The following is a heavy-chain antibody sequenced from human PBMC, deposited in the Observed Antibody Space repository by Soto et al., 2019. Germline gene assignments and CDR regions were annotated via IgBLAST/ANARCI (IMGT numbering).Heavy chain of an antibody. CDR1: GGSISSYY. V-gene: IGHV4-34*01. CDR3: ARGKLGHYGSGTPPYYYYGMDV. Sequence: PSETLSLTCTVSGGSISSYYWSWIGQPPGKGLEWIGEINHSGSTNYNPSLKSRVTISVDTSKNQFSLKLSSVTAADTAVYYCARGKLGHYGSGTPPYYYYGMDVWGQGTTVTVSS. D-gene: IGHD3-10*01. J-gene: IGHJ6*02. CDR2: INHSGST.